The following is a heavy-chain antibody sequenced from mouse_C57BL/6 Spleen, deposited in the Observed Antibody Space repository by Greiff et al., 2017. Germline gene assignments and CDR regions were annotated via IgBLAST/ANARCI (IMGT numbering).Heavy chain of an antibody. D-gene: IGHD2-1*01. CDR2: IDPSDSYT. V-gene: IGHV1-59*01. CDR1: GYTFTSYW. Sequence: VQLQQPGAELVRPGPSVKLSCKASGYTFTSYWMHWVKQRPGQGLEWIGVIDPSDSYTNYNQKFKGKATLTVDTSSSTAYMQLSSLTSEDSAVYYCAKGNYGYFDYWGQGTTLTVSS. CDR3: AKGNYGYFDY. J-gene: IGHJ2*01.